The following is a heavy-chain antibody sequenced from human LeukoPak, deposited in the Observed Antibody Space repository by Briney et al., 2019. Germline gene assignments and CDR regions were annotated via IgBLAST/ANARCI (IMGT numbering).Heavy chain of an antibody. CDR3: ASGTAGAFDI. J-gene: IGHJ3*02. D-gene: IGHD1-1*01. Sequence: SGTLSLTCAVSGGSISSSNWWSWVRQPPGKGLEWIGYIYYSGSTYYNPSLKSRVTISVDTSKNQFSLKLSSVTAADTAVYYCASGTAGAFDIWGQGTMVTVSS. CDR2: IYYSGST. V-gene: IGHV4-4*02. CDR1: GGSISSSNW.